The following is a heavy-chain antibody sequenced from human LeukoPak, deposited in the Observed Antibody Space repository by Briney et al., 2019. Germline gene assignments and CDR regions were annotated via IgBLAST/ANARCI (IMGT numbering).Heavy chain of an antibody. D-gene: IGHD6-19*01. V-gene: IGHV3-9*01. CDR3: AKDRAGAVAGTLWFDP. Sequence: GRSLRLSCAASGFTFDDYAMHWVRQAPGKGLEWVSGISWNSGSIGYADSVKGRFTISRDNAKNSLYLQMNSLRAEDTALYYCAKDRAGAVAGTLWFDPWGQGTLVTVSS. CDR2: ISWNSGSI. CDR1: GFTFDDYA. J-gene: IGHJ5*02.